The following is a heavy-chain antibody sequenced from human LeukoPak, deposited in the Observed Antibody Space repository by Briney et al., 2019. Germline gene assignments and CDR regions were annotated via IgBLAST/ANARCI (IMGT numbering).Heavy chain of an antibody. D-gene: IGHD3-3*01. Sequence: GGSLRLSCAASGFTFSSYWMSWVRQAPGKGLEWVANIKQDGSQKYYVDSVKGRFTISGDNAKNSLYLQMNSLRAEDTAVYYCARDRYDFWSAYHGVSYYYYGMDVWGQGTTVTVSS. V-gene: IGHV3-7*01. J-gene: IGHJ6*02. CDR1: GFTFSSYW. CDR2: IKQDGSQK. CDR3: ARDRYDFWSAYHGVSYYYYGMDV.